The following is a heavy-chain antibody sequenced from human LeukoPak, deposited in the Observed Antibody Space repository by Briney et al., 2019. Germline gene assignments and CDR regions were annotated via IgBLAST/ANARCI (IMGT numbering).Heavy chain of an antibody. J-gene: IGHJ6*03. Sequence: ASVKVSYKASGYTFTGYYMHWVRQAPGQGLEWMGWINPNSGGTNYAQKFQGRVTMTRDTSISTAYMELSRLRSDDTAVYYCARDGDPKNTYSSSSYYYYYYMDVWGKGTTVTVSS. CDR1: GYTFTGYY. CDR3: ARDGDPKNTYSSSSYYYYYYMDV. D-gene: IGHD6-6*01. V-gene: IGHV1-2*02. CDR2: INPNSGGT.